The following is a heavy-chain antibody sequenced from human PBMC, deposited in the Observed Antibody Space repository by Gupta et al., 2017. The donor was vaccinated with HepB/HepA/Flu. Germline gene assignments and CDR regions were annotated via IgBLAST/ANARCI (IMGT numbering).Heavy chain of an antibody. D-gene: IGHD2-15*01. Sequence: EVQLVESVGGLVQPGGSLRLSCVVSGFSFSSYDMNWVRQAPGKGLEWVSCISRRGSTIYYADSVKGRFTISRDNAKNSLFLQMNSLRAEDTAVYYCAGGPTLVGVLGADYWGQGTLVTVSS. CDR3: AGGPTLVGVLGADY. V-gene: IGHV3-48*03. CDR2: ISRRGSTI. CDR1: GFSFSSYD. J-gene: IGHJ4*02.